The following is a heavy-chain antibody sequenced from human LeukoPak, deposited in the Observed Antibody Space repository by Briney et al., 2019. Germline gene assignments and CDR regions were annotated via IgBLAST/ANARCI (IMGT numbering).Heavy chain of an antibody. CDR1: GYRLTSYG. D-gene: IGHD6-13*01. V-gene: IGHV1-18*01. Sequence: ASVKVSCKASGYRLTSYGISWVRQAPGQGLEWMGWISTYNGNTNYAQKFQDRVTMTTDTSTTTAYMELRSLRTDDSVVYYCARYSVSYSSSWHYYFDYWGQGTLVTVSS. CDR2: ISTYNGNT. J-gene: IGHJ4*02. CDR3: ARYSVSYSSSWHYYFDY.